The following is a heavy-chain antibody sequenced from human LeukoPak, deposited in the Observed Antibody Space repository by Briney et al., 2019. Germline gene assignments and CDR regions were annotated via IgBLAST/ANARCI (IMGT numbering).Heavy chain of an antibody. V-gene: IGHV3-23*01. J-gene: IGHJ4*02. Sequence: GGSLRLSSGASGLTVSSYGMSWVRQAPGKGLEWVSTIIGSAVNTYYADSVKGRFTISRDDSKNTVYLQMNSLRAEDTAVYSCAKYTSGTSYRGLDQWGQGTLVTVSS. CDR3: AKYTSGTSYRGLDQ. CDR1: GLTVSSYG. CDR2: IIGSAVNT. D-gene: IGHD3-10*01.